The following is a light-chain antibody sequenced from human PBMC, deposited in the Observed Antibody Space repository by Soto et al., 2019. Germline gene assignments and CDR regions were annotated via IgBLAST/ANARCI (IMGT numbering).Light chain of an antibody. CDR3: QHYNDWPQYT. V-gene: IGKV3-15*01. J-gene: IGKJ2*01. CDR1: QRVRSN. Sequence: EIVLTQSPATLSVSPGERVTLSCRASQRVRSNFFAWYQQKPGQAPRLLIYGASTRATGVPARFSGGGSGTEFTLTISSLQSEDFAIYYCQHYNDWPQYTFGPGTKLEIK. CDR2: GAS.